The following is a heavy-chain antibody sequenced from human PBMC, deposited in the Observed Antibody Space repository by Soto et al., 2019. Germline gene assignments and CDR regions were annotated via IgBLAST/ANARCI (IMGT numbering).Heavy chain of an antibody. V-gene: IGHV1-69*02. J-gene: IGHJ3*02. CDR3: AAGATPSGWYDAFDI. CDR2: FNPILSFS. CDR1: GDTFNFYT. Sequence: SVKVSCKASGDTFNFYTINWVRQAPGLGLEWMGRFNPILSFSNSALKFQGRVTLTADKSTSTAYMELSSLRSEDTAVYYCAAGATPSGWYDAFDIWGQGTMVTVSS. D-gene: IGHD6-19*01.